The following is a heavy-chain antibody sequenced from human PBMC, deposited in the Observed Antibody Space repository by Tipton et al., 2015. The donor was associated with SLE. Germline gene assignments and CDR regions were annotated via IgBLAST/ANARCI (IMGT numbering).Heavy chain of an antibody. CDR3: ARLCIAVAGSCFQH. CDR2: IYTSGST. D-gene: IGHD6-19*01. Sequence: TLSLTCTVSGGSISSYYWSWIRQPAGKGLEWIGRIYTSGSTNYNPSLKSRVTISVDTSKNQFSLKLSSVTAADTAVYYCARLCIAVAGSCFQHWGQGTLVTVSS. J-gene: IGHJ1*01. V-gene: IGHV4-4*07. CDR1: GGSISSYY.